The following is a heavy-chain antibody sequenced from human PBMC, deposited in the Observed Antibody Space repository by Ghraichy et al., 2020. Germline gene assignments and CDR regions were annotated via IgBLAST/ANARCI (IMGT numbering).Heavy chain of an antibody. J-gene: IGHJ4*02. V-gene: IGHV3-23*01. CDR1: GFTFSSYA. D-gene: IGHD6-13*01. CDR3: AKSFGSPGYSSSWYYFDY. CDR2: IRGSAAGI. Sequence: GGSLRLSCAASGFTFSSYAMSWVRQAPGKGLEWVSAIRGSAAGIYYADSVKGRFTISRDNSKNTLYLQMNSLRAEDPAVYYCAKSFGSPGYSSSWYYFDYWGQGTLVTVSS.